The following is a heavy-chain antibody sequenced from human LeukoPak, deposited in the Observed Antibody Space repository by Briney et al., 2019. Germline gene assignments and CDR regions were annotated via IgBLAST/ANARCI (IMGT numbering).Heavy chain of an antibody. J-gene: IGHJ4*02. CDR3: ASLGTASDFDY. Sequence: PSETLSLTCTVSGGSISSYYWSWIRQPPGKGLEWIGYIYYSGSTNYNPSLKSRVTISVDTSKNQFSLKLSSVTAADTAVYYCASLGTASDFDYWGQGTLVTVSS. D-gene: IGHD7-27*01. CDR2: IYYSGST. CDR1: GGSISSYY. V-gene: IGHV4-59*12.